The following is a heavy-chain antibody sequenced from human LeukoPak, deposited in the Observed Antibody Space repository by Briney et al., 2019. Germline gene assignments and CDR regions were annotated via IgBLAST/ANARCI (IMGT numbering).Heavy chain of an antibody. Sequence: GASVKVSCKASGYTFTDYYIHWVRQAPGQGLEWMGWINPNSGGTSYAQDFQGRVTMTRDRSITTTYLELNRMRSEDTAMYYCARADMSSGYSPNDYWGQGTLVSVSS. CDR2: INPNSGGT. V-gene: IGHV1-2*02. D-gene: IGHD3-22*01. J-gene: IGHJ4*02. CDR1: GYTFTDYY. CDR3: ARADMSSGYSPNDY.